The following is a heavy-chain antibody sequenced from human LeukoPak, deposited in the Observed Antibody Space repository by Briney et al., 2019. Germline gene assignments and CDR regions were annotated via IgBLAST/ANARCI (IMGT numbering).Heavy chain of an antibody. J-gene: IGHJ4*02. CDR2: FYYSGTT. CDR3: AKGRSPKAPFDC. CDR1: GGPISRNSYY. Sequence: SETLSLTCTVSGGPISRNSYYWGWIRQSPGKGLEWVAIFYYSGTTFKNPSLKKRVTISVDPSQNQFSLNLKSVTAAATAVYFCAKGRSPKAPFDCWGQGTLVTVSS. V-gene: IGHV4-39*01.